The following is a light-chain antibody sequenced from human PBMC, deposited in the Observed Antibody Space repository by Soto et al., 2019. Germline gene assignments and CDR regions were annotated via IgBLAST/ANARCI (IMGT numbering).Light chain of an antibody. CDR3: QQYGSSRT. Sequence: EIVLTQSPATLSLSPGERATLSCRASQSVSSYLAWYQQKPGQAPRLLIYDAFNRATGIPARFSGSGSGTDFTLTISSLEPEDFAVYYCQQYGSSRTFGQGTKVDIK. CDR2: DAF. J-gene: IGKJ1*01. CDR1: QSVSSY. V-gene: IGKV3-11*01.